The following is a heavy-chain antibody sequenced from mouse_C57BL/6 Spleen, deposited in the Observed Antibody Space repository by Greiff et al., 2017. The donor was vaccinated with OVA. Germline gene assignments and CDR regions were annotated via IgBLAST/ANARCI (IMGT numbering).Heavy chain of an antibody. CDR3: ARPVYYGRWRFGD. CDR1: GYTFTGYW. Sequence: QVQLQQSGAELMKPGASVKLSCKATGYTFTGYWIEWVKQRPGHGLEWIGELLPGSGSTNYNAKFKGKATFTAYTSSNSAYLQLSSLTTEDSAIYYCARPVYYGRWRFGDWREGTTRKVSS. J-gene: IGHJ2*01. CDR2: LLPGSGST. V-gene: IGHV1-9*01. D-gene: IGHD2-1*01.